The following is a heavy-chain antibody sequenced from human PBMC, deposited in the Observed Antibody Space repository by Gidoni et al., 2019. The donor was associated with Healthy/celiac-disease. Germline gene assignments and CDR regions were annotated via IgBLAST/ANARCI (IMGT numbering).Heavy chain of an antibody. Sequence: QVQLVQSGAEVKKPGSSVKVSCKASGGPFSRYAISWVRQAPGQGLEWMGGITPIFGTANYAQKFQGRVTITADESTSTAYMELSSLRSEDTAVYYCARLAVAGTLRGYYFDYWGQGTLVTVSS. CDR2: ITPIFGTA. J-gene: IGHJ4*02. CDR3: ARLAVAGTLRGYYFDY. D-gene: IGHD6-19*01. CDR1: GGPFSRYA. V-gene: IGHV1-69*01.